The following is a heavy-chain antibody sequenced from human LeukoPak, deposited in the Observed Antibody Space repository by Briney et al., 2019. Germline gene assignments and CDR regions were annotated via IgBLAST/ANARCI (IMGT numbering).Heavy chain of an antibody. CDR3: GSDILTGDDAFDF. CDR1: GYTFTSYY. V-gene: IGHV1-46*01. D-gene: IGHD3-9*01. CDR2: INPTGGRS. J-gene: IGHJ3*01. Sequence: ASVKVSCKASGYTFTSYYMHWVRQAPGQGLGWMGVINPTGGRSIYAQRFQGRVTMTRDTSTSTVYMELRSLGSEDTAVYYCGSDILTGDDAFDFWGQGTMVTVSS.